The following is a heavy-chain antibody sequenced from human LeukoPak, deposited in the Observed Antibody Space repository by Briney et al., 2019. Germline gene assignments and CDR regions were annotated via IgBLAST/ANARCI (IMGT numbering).Heavy chain of an antibody. CDR3: ARVAVIYQYYMDV. V-gene: IGHV3-21*01. J-gene: IGHJ4*02. D-gene: IGHD2-2*01. CDR2: ISSSSSFI. Sequence: GGSLRLSCAASGFAFRTYTMNWVRQAPGKGLEWVSSISSSSSFISYADSLKGRFIISRDNAKNSLYMQLNSLTAEDTAVYYCARVAVIYQYYMDVWGQGTLVTVSS. CDR1: GFAFRTYT.